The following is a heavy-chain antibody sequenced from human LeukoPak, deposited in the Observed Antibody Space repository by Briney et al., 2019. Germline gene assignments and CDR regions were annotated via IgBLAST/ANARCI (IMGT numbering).Heavy chain of an antibody. D-gene: IGHD6-19*01. CDR1: GGTFSSYA. Sequence: ASVKVSCKASGGTFSSYAISWVRQAPGQGLEWMGGIIPIFGTANYAQKFQGRVTITTDESTSTAYMELSSLRSEDTAVYYCAREVKGIAVAGTTFWFDPWGQGTLVTVSS. CDR3: AREVKGIAVAGTTFWFDP. J-gene: IGHJ5*02. CDR2: IIPIFGTA. V-gene: IGHV1-69*05.